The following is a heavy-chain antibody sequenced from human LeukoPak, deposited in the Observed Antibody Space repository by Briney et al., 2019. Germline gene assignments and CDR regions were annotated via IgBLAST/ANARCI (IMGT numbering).Heavy chain of an antibody. D-gene: IGHD3-22*01. CDR1: GFTFTSDT. J-gene: IGHJ1*01. Sequence: PRGSLRPSCAPSGFTFTSDTTNWVRQAPGEGMEWDSSIRSISRYTYYADSVEGPYTIPRDNAKISLYLQMNSMRGEDTAVCYCARSEPQYYYDSSGYSYPLEFFQHWGQGTLVTVSS. CDR3: ARSEPQYYYDSSGYSYPLEFFQH. V-gene: IGHV3-21*01. CDR2: IRSISRYT.